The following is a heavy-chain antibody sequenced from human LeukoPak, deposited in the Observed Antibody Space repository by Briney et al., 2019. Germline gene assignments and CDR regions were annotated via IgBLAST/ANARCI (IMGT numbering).Heavy chain of an antibody. V-gene: IGHV1-8*01. Sequence: ASVKVSCKASGYTFTSYDINWVRQATGQGLEWMGWMNPNSGNTGYAQKFQGRVTMTRNTSISTAYMELSSPRSEDTAVYYCARQIAVAGYYYFDYWGQGTLVTVSS. CDR2: MNPNSGNT. CDR1: GYTFTSYD. J-gene: IGHJ4*02. D-gene: IGHD6-19*01. CDR3: ARQIAVAGYYYFDY.